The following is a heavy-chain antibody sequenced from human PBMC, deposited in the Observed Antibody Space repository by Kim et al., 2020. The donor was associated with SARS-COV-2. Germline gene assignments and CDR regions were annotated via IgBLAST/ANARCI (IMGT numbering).Heavy chain of an antibody. Sequence: ASVKVSCKASGYTFTGYYMHWVRQAPGQGLEWMGWINPNSGGTNYAQKFQGRVTMTRDTSISTAYMELSRLRSDDTAVYYCARVFQPVRYFDWLLNYWFDPWGQGTLVTVSS. CDR3: ARVFQPVRYFDWLLNYWFDP. J-gene: IGHJ5*02. CDR2: INPNSGGT. V-gene: IGHV1-2*02. D-gene: IGHD3-9*01. CDR1: GYTFTGYY.